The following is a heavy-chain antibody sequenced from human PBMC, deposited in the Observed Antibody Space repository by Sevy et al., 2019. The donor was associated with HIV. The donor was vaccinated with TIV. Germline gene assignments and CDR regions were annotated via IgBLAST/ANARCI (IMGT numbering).Heavy chain of an antibody. CDR2: IYPGDSDT. CDR3: ARTITFGGVIVDIDAFDI. Sequence: GESLKISCKGSGYSFTSYWIGWVRQMPGKGLEWMGIIYPGDSDTRHSPSFQGQVTISADKSISTAYLQWSSLKASDTAMYYCARTITFGGVIVDIDAFDIWGQGTMVTVSS. CDR1: GYSFTSYW. V-gene: IGHV5-51*01. D-gene: IGHD3-16*02. J-gene: IGHJ3*02.